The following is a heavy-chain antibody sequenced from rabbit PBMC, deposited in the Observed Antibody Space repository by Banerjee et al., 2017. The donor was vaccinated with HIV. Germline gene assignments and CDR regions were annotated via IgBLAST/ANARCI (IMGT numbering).Heavy chain of an antibody. CDR3: ARDLAGDDYTSFNL. Sequence: QSLEESGGDLVKPGASLTLTCTASGFSFSSSYWRCWVRQAPGKGLEWIACIYSGSSHNTYYANWAKGRFTISKTSSTTVTLQMTSLTAADTATYFCARDLAGDDYTSFNLWGPGTLVTVS. CDR1: GFSFSSSYW. D-gene: IGHD2-1*01. CDR2: IYSGSSHNT. J-gene: IGHJ4*01. V-gene: IGHV1S40*01.